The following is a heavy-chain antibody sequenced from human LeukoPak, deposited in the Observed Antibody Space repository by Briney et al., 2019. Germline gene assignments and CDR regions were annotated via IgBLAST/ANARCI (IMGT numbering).Heavy chain of an antibody. Sequence: GGSLRLSCAASGFTFSSYGMHWVRQAPGKGLEWVAVISYDGSNKYYADSVKGRYTISRDNSKNTLYLQMNSLRAEDTAVYYCAKHRFESGGYHSTDWGQGTLVTVSS. CDR3: AKHRFESGGYHSTD. CDR1: GFTFSSYG. V-gene: IGHV3-30*18. CDR2: ISYDGSNK. D-gene: IGHD3-22*01. J-gene: IGHJ4*02.